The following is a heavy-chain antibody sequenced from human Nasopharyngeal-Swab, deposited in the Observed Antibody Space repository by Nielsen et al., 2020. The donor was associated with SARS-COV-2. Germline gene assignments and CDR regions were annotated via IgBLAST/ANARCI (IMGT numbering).Heavy chain of an antibody. CDR3: ARASSWAYYYYGMDV. J-gene: IGHJ6*02. D-gene: IGHD6-13*01. V-gene: IGHV4-34*01. Sequence: SETLSPTCAVYGGSFSGYYWSWIRQPPGKGLEWIGEINHSGSTNYNPSLKSRVTISVDTSKNQFSVKLSSVTAADTAVYYCARASSWAYYYYGMDVWGQGTTVTVSS. CDR2: INHSGST. CDR1: GGSFSGYY.